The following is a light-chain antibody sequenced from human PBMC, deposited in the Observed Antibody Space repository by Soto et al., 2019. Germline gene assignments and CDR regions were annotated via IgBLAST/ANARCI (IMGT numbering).Light chain of an antibody. Sequence: QSALTQPASVSGSPGQSVTISCTGTTSDVGGYNYVSWYQQYPGKAPKLMIFEVTDRPSGVSNRFSGSKSGNTASLSISSRQVADEAEYYCSSFTSSSSTYVFGSGTKLTVL. J-gene: IGLJ1*01. CDR2: EVT. CDR1: TSDVGGYNY. V-gene: IGLV2-14*01. CDR3: SSFTSSSSTYV.